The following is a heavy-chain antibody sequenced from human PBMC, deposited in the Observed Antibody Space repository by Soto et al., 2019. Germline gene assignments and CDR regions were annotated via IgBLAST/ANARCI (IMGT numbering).Heavy chain of an antibody. CDR2: IYHSGST. D-gene: IGHD6-13*01. Sequence: PPETLSLTCAVSSGSISSSNWWSWVRQPPGKGLEWIGEIYHSGSTNYNPSLKSRVTISVDKSKNQFSLKLSSVTAADTAVYYCARSLGTAAAAVVYWGQGTLVTVSS. CDR1: SGSISSSNW. CDR3: ARSLGTAAAAVVY. V-gene: IGHV4-4*03. J-gene: IGHJ4*02.